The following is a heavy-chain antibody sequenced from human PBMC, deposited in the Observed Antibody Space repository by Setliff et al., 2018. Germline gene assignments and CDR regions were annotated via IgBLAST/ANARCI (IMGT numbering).Heavy chain of an antibody. Sequence: SETLSLTCIVSGDSISGYFWSWIRQAPGKGLEWIGYIQKRGSTTTKYNPSLGSRISMSLDTSKNQFSLQLSSVSDGDTAVYYCARDQFSSGWYGPPESYFDCWGQGILVTV. CDR2: IQKRGSTTT. CDR3: ARDQFSSGWYGPPESYFDC. V-gene: IGHV4-59*01. D-gene: IGHD6-19*01. CDR1: GDSISGYF. J-gene: IGHJ4*02.